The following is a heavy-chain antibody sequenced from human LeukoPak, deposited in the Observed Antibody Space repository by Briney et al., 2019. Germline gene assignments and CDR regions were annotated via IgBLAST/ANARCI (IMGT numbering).Heavy chain of an antibody. CDR2: ISSSGSTI. J-gene: IGHJ4*02. D-gene: IGHD3-3*01. Sequence: GGSLRLSCAASGFTFSDYYMSWVRQAPGKGLEWVSYISSSGSTIYYADSVKGRFTISRDNAKNSLYLQMNSLRAEDTAVYYFARRGRLLRRGFDYWGQGTLVTVSS. V-gene: IGHV3-11*04. CDR1: GFTFSDYY. CDR3: ARRGRLLRRGFDY.